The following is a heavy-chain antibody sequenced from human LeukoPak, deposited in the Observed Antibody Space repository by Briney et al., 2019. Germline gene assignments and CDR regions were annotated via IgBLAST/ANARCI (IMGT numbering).Heavy chain of an antibody. D-gene: IGHD3-10*01. J-gene: IGHJ4*02. Sequence: SVKVSCKASGGTFSSYAISWVRQAPGQGLEWMGGIIPIFGTANYAQKFQGRVTTTADKSTSTAYMELSSLRSEDTAVYYCARSALWFGELLSPYFDYWGQGTLATVSS. CDR3: ARSALWFGELLSPYFDY. CDR1: GGTFSSYA. CDR2: IIPIFGTA. V-gene: IGHV1-69*06.